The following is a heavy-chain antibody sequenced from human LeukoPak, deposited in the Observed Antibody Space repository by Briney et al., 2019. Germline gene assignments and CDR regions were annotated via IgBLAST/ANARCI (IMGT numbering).Heavy chain of an antibody. CDR2: IHYSGST. CDR3: ARVARDYYGSGSISY. D-gene: IGHD3-10*01. CDR1: GDSISSGDHY. Sequence: SQTLSLTCTVSGDSISSGDHYWSWIRQPPGKGLEWIGYIHYSGSTYYNPSLKSRVIISVDMSKNQFSLKLSSVTAADTAVYYCARVARDYYGSGSISYWGQGTLVTVSS. J-gene: IGHJ4*02. V-gene: IGHV4-30-4*01.